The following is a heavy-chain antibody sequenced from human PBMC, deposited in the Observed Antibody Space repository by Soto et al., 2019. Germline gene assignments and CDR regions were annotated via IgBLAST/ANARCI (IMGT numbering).Heavy chain of an antibody. D-gene: IGHD1-7*01. CDR2: TYYRSQWYN. CDR3: ERAGVGWNYWFDH. J-gene: IGHJ5*02. V-gene: IGHV6-1*01. CDR1: GDSVSSNSAA. Sequence: QSQTLSLTCAISGDSVSSNSAAWNWIRQSPSRGLEWLGRTYYRSQWYNDYAVSVKSRITINPDTSKNQFSLQLNSVTPEETDVDYCERAGVGWNYWFDHWGQGTLVTVSS.